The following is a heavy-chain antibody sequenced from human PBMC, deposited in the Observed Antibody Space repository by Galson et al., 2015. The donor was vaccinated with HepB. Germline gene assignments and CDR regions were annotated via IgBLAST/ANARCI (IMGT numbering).Heavy chain of an antibody. J-gene: IGHJ6*02. CDR1: GFTFSSYW. Sequence: SLRLSCAASGFTFSSYWMHWVRQAPGKGLVWVSRINSDGSSTSYADSVKGRFTISRDNAKNTLYLQMNSLRAEDTAVYYCARARGLVGYSYGLGGMDVWGQGTTVTVSS. D-gene: IGHD5-18*01. CDR2: INSDGSST. V-gene: IGHV3-74*01. CDR3: ARARGLVGYSYGLGGMDV.